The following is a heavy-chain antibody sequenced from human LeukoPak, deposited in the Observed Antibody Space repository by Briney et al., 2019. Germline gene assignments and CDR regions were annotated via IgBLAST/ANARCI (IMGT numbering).Heavy chain of an antibody. Sequence: SGGSLTLSCAPSGFPFSSYAMRCVRQAPGKGMEWVSAISGSGGSTYYAHSVKGRFTISRDNSKNTLFLLMHSLRAEDTAVYFCVRDRGYSTFDYWGQGTLVTVSS. D-gene: IGHD3-22*01. J-gene: IGHJ4*02. CDR2: ISGSGGST. CDR1: GFPFSSYA. V-gene: IGHV3-23*01. CDR3: VRDRGYSTFDY.